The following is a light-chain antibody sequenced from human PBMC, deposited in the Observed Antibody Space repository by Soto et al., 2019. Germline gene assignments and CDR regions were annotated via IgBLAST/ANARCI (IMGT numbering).Light chain of an antibody. J-gene: IGKJ1*01. Sequence: EIVLTHSPGTLSLSPGERATLPCRASQSVSSSYLAWYQQKPGQAPRLLIYGASSRATGIPDRFSGSGSGTDFTLTISRLEPEDFAVYYCQQYGSSSWTFGQGTKVDIK. CDR1: QSVSSSY. CDR3: QQYGSSSWT. CDR2: GAS. V-gene: IGKV3-20*01.